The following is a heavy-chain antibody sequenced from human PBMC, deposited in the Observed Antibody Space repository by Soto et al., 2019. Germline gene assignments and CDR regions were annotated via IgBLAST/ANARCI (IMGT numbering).Heavy chain of an antibody. D-gene: IGHD3-22*01. J-gene: IGHJ6*02. CDR2: IYYSGST. CDR1: GGSISSYY. V-gene: IGHV4-59*01. Sequence: SETLSLTCTVSGGSISSYYWSWIRQPPGKGLEWIGYIYYSGSTNYNPSLKSRVTISVDTSKNQFSLKLSSVTAADTAVYYCARGGSSGYYYYYYGMDVWGQGTTVT. CDR3: ARGGSSGYYYYYYGMDV.